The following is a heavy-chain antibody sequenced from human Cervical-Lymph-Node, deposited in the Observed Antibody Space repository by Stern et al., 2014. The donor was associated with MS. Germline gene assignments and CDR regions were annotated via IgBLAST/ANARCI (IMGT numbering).Heavy chain of an antibody. V-gene: IGHV4-31*03. Sequence: QVQLVESGPGLVKPSQTLSLTCTVSGGSINSGDYYWSWIRQHPGKGLEGIGYIYYSGSTYFNPSLKSRVTISVDTSKNQFSLNLTSVTAADTAVYYCARDLSSGGRGDAFDIWGQGTMVTVSS. D-gene: IGHD2-15*01. CDR1: GGSINSGDYY. CDR2: IYYSGST. J-gene: IGHJ3*02. CDR3: ARDLSSGGRGDAFDI.